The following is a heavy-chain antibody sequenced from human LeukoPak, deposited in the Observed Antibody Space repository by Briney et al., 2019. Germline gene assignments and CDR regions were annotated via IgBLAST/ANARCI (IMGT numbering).Heavy chain of an antibody. Sequence: ASVKVSCKASGYTFTSYDINWVRQATGQGLEWMGWMNPNSGNTGYAQKFQGRVTITRNTSISTAYMELSSLRSEDTAVYYCAREESSSRQRGLFVFDYWGQGTLVTVSS. V-gene: IGHV1-8*03. J-gene: IGHJ4*02. D-gene: IGHD3-10*02. CDR3: AREESSSRQRGLFVFDY. CDR1: GYTFTSYD. CDR2: MNPNSGNT.